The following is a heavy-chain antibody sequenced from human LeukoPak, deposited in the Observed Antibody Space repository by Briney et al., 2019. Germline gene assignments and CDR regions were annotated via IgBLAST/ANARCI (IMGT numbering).Heavy chain of an antibody. CDR2: VYTNGGT. CDR1: GGSLITYY. V-gene: IGHV4-4*07. CDR3: ASGSDSIGYSGGGILDY. Sequence: PSETLSLTCTVSGGSLITYYWNWIRQPAGKGLEWIGRVYTNGGTNYNPCLKSRLTVSVDTSKNQFSLSLSSVTAADPAVYYCASGSDSIGYSGGGILDYWGQGILVTVSS. J-gene: IGHJ4*02. D-gene: IGHD6-19*01.